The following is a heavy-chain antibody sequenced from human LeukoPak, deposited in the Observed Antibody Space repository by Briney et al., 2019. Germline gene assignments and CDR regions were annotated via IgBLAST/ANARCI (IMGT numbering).Heavy chain of an antibody. J-gene: IGHJ4*02. CDR1: GFTFSSYW. V-gene: IGHV3-7*01. CDR3: VKPYYYSSGSLK. CDR2: IKQDGSEK. D-gene: IGHD3-10*01. Sequence: GGSLRLSCAASGFTFSSYWMSWVRQAPGKGLEWVANIKQDGSEKYYVDSVEGRFTISRDNAKNSLYLQMNSLRAEDTAVYYCVKPYYYSSGSLKWGQGTLVTVSS.